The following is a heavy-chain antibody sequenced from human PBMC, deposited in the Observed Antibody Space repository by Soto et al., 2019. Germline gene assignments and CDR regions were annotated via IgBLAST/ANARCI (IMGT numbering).Heavy chain of an antibody. Sequence: GESLKISCKGSGYSFTSYWIGWVRQMPGKGLEWMGIIYPGDSDTRYSPSFQGQVTISADKSISTAYLQWSSLKASDTAMYYCARHAAIDSYYYYYYGKDVWGQGTTVTVSS. J-gene: IGHJ6*02. V-gene: IGHV5-51*01. CDR1: GYSFTSYW. CDR2: IYPGDSDT. CDR3: ARHAAIDSYYYYYYGKDV.